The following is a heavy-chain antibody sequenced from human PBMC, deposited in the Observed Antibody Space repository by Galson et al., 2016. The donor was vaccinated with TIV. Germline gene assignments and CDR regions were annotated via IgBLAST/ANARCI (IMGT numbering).Heavy chain of an antibody. Sequence: SGYTFTRYYIHWVRQAAGQGLEWMGIIDPSNGGTTYAQKFQGRLTLTRDTSTSTVYLELSSLTSEDTALYYCASPHSGSYDFDYWGQGTLVTVSS. J-gene: IGHJ4*02. CDR3: ASPHSGSYDFDY. V-gene: IGHV1-46*03. D-gene: IGHD3-16*01. CDR1: GYTFTRYY. CDR2: IDPSNGGT.